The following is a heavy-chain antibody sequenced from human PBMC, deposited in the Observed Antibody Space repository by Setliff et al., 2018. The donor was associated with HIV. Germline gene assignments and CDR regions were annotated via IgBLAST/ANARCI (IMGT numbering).Heavy chain of an antibody. V-gene: IGHV4-61*02. CDR3: ARVGGKGYSNFLDS. Sequence: SETLSLTCTVSGASISSGSYYWSWIRQPAGKGLEWIGRIYTSGSTDYNPSLKSRVAISVDTSKNHFSLNLTSVTAADTAIYFCARVGGKGYSNFLDSWGQGLLVTVSS. CDR2: IYTSGST. CDR1: GASISSGSYY. J-gene: IGHJ4*02. D-gene: IGHD2-15*01.